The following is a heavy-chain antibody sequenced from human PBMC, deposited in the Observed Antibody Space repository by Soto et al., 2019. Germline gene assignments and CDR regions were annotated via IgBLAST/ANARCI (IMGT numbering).Heavy chain of an antibody. V-gene: IGHV4-4*02. CDR1: GASISSGSW. CDR3: ARDGPRGYNLGS. CDR2: IFHSGDT. D-gene: IGHD5-12*01. J-gene: IGHJ5*02. Sequence: QVQLQESGPGLVKPSGTLSLTCAVSGASISSGSWWSWVRQPPGKGLEWIGEIFHSGDTNDNPSHQSRDTISVDTSNNQFSLNLTSVTAADTAMYFCARDGPRGYNLGSWGQGTLVTVSS.